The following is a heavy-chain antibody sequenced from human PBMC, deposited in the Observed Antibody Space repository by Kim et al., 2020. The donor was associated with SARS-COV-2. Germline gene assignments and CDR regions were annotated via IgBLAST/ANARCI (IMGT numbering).Heavy chain of an antibody. D-gene: IGHD6-13*01. CDR1: GFTVSSNY. V-gene: IGHV3-53*01. J-gene: IGHJ6*02. CDR2: IYSGGST. Sequence: GGSLRLSCAASGFTVSSNYMSWVRQAPGKGLEWVSVIYSGGSTYYADSVKGRFTISRDNSKNTLYLQMNSLRAEDTAVYYCARDTPGIAAARRAYYYYGMDDWGQGTTVNVYS. CDR3: ARDTPGIAAARRAYYYYGMDD.